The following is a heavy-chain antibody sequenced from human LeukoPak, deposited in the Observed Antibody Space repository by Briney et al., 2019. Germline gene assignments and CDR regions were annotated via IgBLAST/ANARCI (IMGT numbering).Heavy chain of an antibody. V-gene: IGHV3-11*04. CDR2: ISSSGSTI. D-gene: IGHD3-22*01. Sequence: GGSLRLSCAASGFTFNNFWMSWVRQAPGKGLEGVSYISSSGSTIYYAASVKGRFTISRDNAKNSLYLQMNSLRAEDTAVYYCARARSYHYDSKGSFDYWGQGTLVTVSS. CDR1: GFTFNNFW. CDR3: ARARSYHYDSKGSFDY. J-gene: IGHJ4*02.